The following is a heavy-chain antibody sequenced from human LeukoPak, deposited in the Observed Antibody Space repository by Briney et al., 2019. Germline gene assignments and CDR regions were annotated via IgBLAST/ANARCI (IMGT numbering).Heavy chain of an antibody. CDR3: AKERRYSGYDSPSDY. V-gene: IGHV4-4*02. Sequence: SETLSLTCTVSGDSINSLDLWSWVRQPPGKGLEWIGEMYLSGTTHSNPSVKSRVTISIDKSKNQFFLNLSSVTAADTAVYYCAKERRYSGYDSPSDYWGQGTLVTVSS. J-gene: IGHJ4*02. D-gene: IGHD5-12*01. CDR1: GDSINSLDL. CDR2: MYLSGTT.